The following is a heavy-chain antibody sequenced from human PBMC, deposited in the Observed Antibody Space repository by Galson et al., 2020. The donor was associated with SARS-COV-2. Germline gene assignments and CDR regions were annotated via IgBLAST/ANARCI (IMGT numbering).Heavy chain of an antibody. J-gene: IGHJ3*02. CDR2: IYHSGSN. CDR3: ARLIHCSSTSCYLSAFDI. V-gene: IGHV4-4*02. D-gene: IGHD2-2*01. Sequence: SETLSLTCAVSGGSISSSNWWSWVRQHPGKGREWIGEIYHSGSNTYNTSLKSRATISVDKSKNQFSLKLSSVTAADTAVYYCARLIHCSSTSCYLSAFDIWGQGTMVTVSS. CDR1: GGSISSSNW.